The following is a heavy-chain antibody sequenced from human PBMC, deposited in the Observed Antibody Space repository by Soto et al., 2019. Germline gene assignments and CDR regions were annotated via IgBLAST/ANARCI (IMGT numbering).Heavy chain of an antibody. CDR1: GFTFSSYW. V-gene: IGHV3-7*01. CDR2: IKQDGSEK. CDR3: ARDHRSYCYYGMDV. J-gene: IGHJ6*02. Sequence: GGSLRLSCAASGFTFSSYWMSWVRQAPGKGLEWVANIKQDGSEKYYVDSVKGRFTISRDNAKNSLYLQMNSLRAEDTAVYYCARDHRSYCYYGMDVWGQGTTVTVSS.